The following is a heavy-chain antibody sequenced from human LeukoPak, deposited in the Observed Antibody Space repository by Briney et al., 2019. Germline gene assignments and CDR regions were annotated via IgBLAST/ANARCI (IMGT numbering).Heavy chain of an antibody. J-gene: IGHJ4*02. Sequence: ASVKVSCKASGYTFTGYYMRWVRQAPGQGLEWMGWINPNSGGTNYAQKFQGWVTMTRDTSISTAYMELSRLRSDDTAVYYCAREDRSSGWSNYWGQGTLVTVSS. D-gene: IGHD6-19*01. CDR3: AREDRSSGWSNY. CDR2: INPNSGGT. V-gene: IGHV1-2*04. CDR1: GYTFTGYY.